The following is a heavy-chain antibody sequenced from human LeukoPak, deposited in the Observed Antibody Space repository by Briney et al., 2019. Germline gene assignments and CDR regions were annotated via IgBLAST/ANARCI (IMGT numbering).Heavy chain of an antibody. J-gene: IGHJ5*02. Sequence: SVKVSCKASGGTFSSYAISWVRQAPGQGLEWMGGIIPIFGTANYAQKFQGRVTITADESTSTAYMELSGLRSEDTAVYYCARAPSGWYEWFDPWGQGTLVTVSS. CDR1: GGTFSSYA. D-gene: IGHD6-19*01. V-gene: IGHV1-69*13. CDR3: ARAPSGWYEWFDP. CDR2: IIPIFGTA.